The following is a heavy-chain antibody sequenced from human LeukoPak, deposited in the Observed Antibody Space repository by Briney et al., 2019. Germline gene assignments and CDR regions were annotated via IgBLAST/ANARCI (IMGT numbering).Heavy chain of an antibody. J-gene: IGHJ4*02. V-gene: IGHV1-18*01. CDR1: GYTFTTCG. CDR2: ISTYNGDT. D-gene: IGHD3-22*01. Sequence: ASVKVSCKASGYTFTTCGISWVRQAPGQGLEWMGWISTYNGDTNYAQKLQGRVTMTTDTSTSTAYMELRSLRSDDTAVYYCARDLENYDSSGYYSWGQGTLVTVSS. CDR3: ARDLENYDSSGYYS.